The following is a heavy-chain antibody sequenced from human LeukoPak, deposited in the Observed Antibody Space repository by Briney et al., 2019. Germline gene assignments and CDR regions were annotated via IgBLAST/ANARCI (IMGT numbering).Heavy chain of an antibody. CDR3: ARYSSSSGGAAYYLDY. CDR1: GFTLRNYW. J-gene: IGHJ4*01. V-gene: IGHV3-74*01. Sequence: GGSLRLSCTASGFTLRNYWVHWVRQVPGKRLVWVSRISGDGSVTNYADSVQGRFTISRDNAKNILYLQINSLRSEDTAVYYCARYSSSSGGAAYYLDYWGHGTLVTVSS. CDR2: ISGDGSVT. D-gene: IGHD6-6*01.